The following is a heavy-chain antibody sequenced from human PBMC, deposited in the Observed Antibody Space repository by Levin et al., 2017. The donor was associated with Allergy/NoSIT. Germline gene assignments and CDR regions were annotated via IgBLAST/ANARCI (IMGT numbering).Heavy chain of an antibody. D-gene: IGHD5-12*01. CDR3: ARDHSGYGNFDY. J-gene: IGHJ4*02. Sequence: PSETLSLTCIVSGGSISSGGYYWSWIRQHPGKGLEWIAYIYYSGSTYYNPSLKSRVIISVDTSSNQFSLRLSSVTAADTAVYYCARDHSGYGNFDYWGQGTLVTVSS. CDR2: IYYSGST. CDR1: GGSISSGGYY. V-gene: IGHV4-31*03.